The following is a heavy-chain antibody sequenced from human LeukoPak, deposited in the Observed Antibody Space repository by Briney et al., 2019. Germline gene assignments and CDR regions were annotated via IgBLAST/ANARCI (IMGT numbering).Heavy chain of an antibody. CDR1: GGSISSYY. J-gene: IGHJ3*02. Sequence: PSETLSLTCTVSGGSISSYYWSWIRQPAGKGLEWIGRIYTSGSTNYNPSLKSRVTMSVDTSKNQFSLKLSSVTAADTAVYYCARDLGPYCSGGSCYYDAFDIWGQGTMVTVSS. V-gene: IGHV4-4*07. D-gene: IGHD2-15*01. CDR3: ARDLGPYCSGGSCYYDAFDI. CDR2: IYTSGST.